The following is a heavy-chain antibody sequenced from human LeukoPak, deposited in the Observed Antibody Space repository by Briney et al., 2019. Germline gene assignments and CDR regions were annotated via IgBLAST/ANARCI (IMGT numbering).Heavy chain of an antibody. Sequence: SETLSLTCAVYGGSFSDYYWSWIRQPPGKGLEWIGEINHSGSTNYNPSLKSRVTISVDTSKNQFSLKVKSVTAADTAVYYCARGRRRFDPWGQGTLSSSPQ. V-gene: IGHV4-34*01. J-gene: IGHJ5*02. CDR3: ARGRRRFDP. CDR1: GGSFSDYY. CDR2: INHSGST.